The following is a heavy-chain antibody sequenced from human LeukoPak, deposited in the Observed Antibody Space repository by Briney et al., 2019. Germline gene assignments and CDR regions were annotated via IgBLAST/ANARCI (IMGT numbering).Heavy chain of an antibody. D-gene: IGHD3-16*01. V-gene: IGHV4-34*01. CDR1: GGSFSGYY. CDR2: INHSGST. Sequence: SETLSLTCAVYGGSFSGYYWSWIRQPPGKGLEWIGEINHSGSTNYNPSLKSRVTTSVDTSKNQFSLKLSSVTAADTAVYYCARGGLPGGSYYYYGMDVWGQGTTVTVSS. J-gene: IGHJ6*02. CDR3: ARGGLPGGSYYYYGMDV.